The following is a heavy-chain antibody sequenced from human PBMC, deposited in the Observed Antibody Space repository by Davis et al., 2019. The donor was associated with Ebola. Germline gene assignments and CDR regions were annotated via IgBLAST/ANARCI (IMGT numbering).Heavy chain of an antibody. CDR2: TYYKSKWYN. CDR1: GDSVSSAG. D-gene: IGHD6-13*01. Sequence: HSQTLSLTCAISGDSVSSAGWNWIRQSPSRGLEWLGRTYYKSKWYNDYAVSVKSRITINPDTSKNQFSLKLSSVTAADTAMYYCARHGGASSTWYEHYYYGMDVWGKGTTVTVSS. J-gene: IGHJ6*04. CDR3: ARHGGASSTWYEHYYYGMDV. V-gene: IGHV6-1*01.